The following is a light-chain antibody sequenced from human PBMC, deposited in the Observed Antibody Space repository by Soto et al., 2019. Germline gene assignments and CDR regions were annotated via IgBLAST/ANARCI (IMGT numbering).Light chain of an antibody. CDR2: DAS. J-gene: IGKJ2*01. Sequence: DIQMTQSPSTLAASVGDRATITCRARQSISDWWAWYQQILGRAPKLLIYDASTLQSGVPSRFSGSGSGTEFILTISSLQPDDSATYYCQEYQSATFGQGTKLQIK. CDR3: QEYQSAT. CDR1: QSISDW. V-gene: IGKV1-5*01.